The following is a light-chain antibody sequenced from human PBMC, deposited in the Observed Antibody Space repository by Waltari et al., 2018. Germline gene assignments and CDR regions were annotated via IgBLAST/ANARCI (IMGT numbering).Light chain of an antibody. CDR1: QSVLHSSNNKNY. CDR3: QQHYSNPV. J-gene: IGKJ5*01. CDR2: GAA. Sequence: DIVMTQSPDSLAVSLGERATISCKSSQSVLHSSNNKNYLAWYQQKPGQPPKLLIFGAATRESGVPDRFSGSGSGTDFTLTISSLQAEDVAVYYCQQHYSNPVFGQGTRLELK. V-gene: IGKV4-1*01.